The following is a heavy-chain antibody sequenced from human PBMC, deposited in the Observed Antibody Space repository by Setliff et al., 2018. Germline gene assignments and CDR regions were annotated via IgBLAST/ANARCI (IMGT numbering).Heavy chain of an antibody. V-gene: IGHV1-18*01. D-gene: IGHD2-2*01. CDR1: GYTFSRYG. Sequence: GASVKVSCKASGYTFSRYGISWVRQAPGQGLEWMGWISAYNGNTNYAQKLQGRVTMTTDTSTSTAYMELRSLRSDDTAVYYCARGPPDFVVVPAAAKFDYWGPGTLVTVSS. J-gene: IGHJ4*02. CDR3: ARGPPDFVVVPAAAKFDY. CDR2: ISAYNGNT.